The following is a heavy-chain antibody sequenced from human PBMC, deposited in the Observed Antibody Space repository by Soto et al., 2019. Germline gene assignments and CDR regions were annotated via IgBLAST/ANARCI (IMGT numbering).Heavy chain of an antibody. J-gene: IGHJ2*01. V-gene: IGHV1-18*01. Sequence: QVQLVQSAAEGKKPGASVKVSCKASGYTFTKYGISWVRQAPGQGLEWMGWIRASNGNTNYAQEFQGRVTMTTDTSTTTAYMELRSLRSDDTAVYYCARDSDRDGYIYWYFDLWGRGTLVTVSS. CDR2: IRASNGNT. D-gene: IGHD5-12*01. CDR3: ARDSDRDGYIYWYFDL. CDR1: GYTFTKYG.